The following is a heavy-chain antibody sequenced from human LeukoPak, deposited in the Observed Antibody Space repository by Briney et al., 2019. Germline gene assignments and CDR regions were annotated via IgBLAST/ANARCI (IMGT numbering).Heavy chain of an antibody. CDR3: ARGVISHMGV. Sequence: SQTLSLTCTVSGGFINSGVTYYLSWIRQHPGKGLEWIGYIYSIGSAYYNPSLRSRVSISVDTSRNQFSLRLSSVTAADTAVYYCARGVISHMGVWGQGTTVTVSS. CDR1: GGFINSGVTYY. V-gene: IGHV4-31*03. CDR2: IYSIGSA. D-gene: IGHD3-3*01. J-gene: IGHJ6*02.